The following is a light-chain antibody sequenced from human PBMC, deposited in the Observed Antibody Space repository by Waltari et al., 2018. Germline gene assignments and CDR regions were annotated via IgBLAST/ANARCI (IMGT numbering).Light chain of an antibody. Sequence: QSALTQPPSASGSPGQSVTISCTGTSSDVGGYNYVSWYQQHPGKAPKLIIFEINKRPSGVPDRFPGSKSGNTASLTVSGLQAEDEADYYCSSYAGNNIVIFGGGTKLTVL. CDR1: SSDVGGYNY. CDR3: SSYAGNNIVI. J-gene: IGLJ2*01. V-gene: IGLV2-8*01. CDR2: EIN.